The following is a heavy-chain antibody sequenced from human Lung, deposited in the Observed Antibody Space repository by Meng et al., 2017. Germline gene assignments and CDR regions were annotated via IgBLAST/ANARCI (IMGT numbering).Heavy chain of an antibody. CDR1: GCHPPYHP. CDR3: ARAKYGENNWLDS. D-gene: IGHD4/OR15-4a*01. CDR2: INTNTGNP. V-gene: IGHV7-4-1*02. J-gene: IGHJ5*01. Sequence: VQIGCELKGLGTPSNGAYKDAGCHPPYHPGKWRRHAPGQGPEWMGGINTNTGNPTYAQALTGRFVFTLNTSVDTAYLHISSLEAADTAVYYCARAKYGENNWLDSWGQGTLVTVSS.